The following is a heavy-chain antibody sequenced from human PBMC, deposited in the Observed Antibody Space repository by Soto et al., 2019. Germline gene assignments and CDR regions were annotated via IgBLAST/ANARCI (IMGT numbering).Heavy chain of an antibody. CDR3: ARASGSTSCRYGMDV. J-gene: IGHJ6*02. V-gene: IGHV3-21*01. Sequence: EVQLVESGGGLVKPGGSLRLSCAASGFTFSSYSMNWVRQAPGKGLEWVSSISSSSSYIYYADSVKGRFTISRDNAKNSLYLQMNSLRAEDAAVYYCARASGSTSCRYGMDVWGQWTTVTVSS. CDR1: GFTFSSYS. D-gene: IGHD2-2*01. CDR2: ISSSSSYI.